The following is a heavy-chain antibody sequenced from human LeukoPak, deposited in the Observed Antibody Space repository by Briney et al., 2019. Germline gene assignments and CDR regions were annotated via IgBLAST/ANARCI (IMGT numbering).Heavy chain of an antibody. Sequence: GGSLILSCAASGFAFSSYAMSWVRQAPGKGLEWVAAISGSGGYTYYADSVKGRFTISRDNSKNTLYLQMNSLRAEDTAVYYCAKGHSGYYFDYWGHGSLVTVAS. V-gene: IGHV3-23*01. CDR3: AKGHSGYYFDY. CDR2: ISGSGGYT. J-gene: IGHJ4*01. D-gene: IGHD1-26*01. CDR1: GFAFSSYA.